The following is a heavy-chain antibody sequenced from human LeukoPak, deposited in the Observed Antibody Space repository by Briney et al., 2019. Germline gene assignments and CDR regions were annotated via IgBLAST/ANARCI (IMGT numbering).Heavy chain of an antibody. J-gene: IGHJ5*02. Sequence: ASVKVSCKASGYTFTGYYMHWVRQAPGQGLEWMGWINPNSGGTNYAQKFQGRVTMTRDTSISTAYMELSKLRSDDTAVYYCARVGYYDGGFDPWGQGTLVTVSS. CDR1: GYTFTGYY. V-gene: IGHV1-2*02. CDR2: INPNSGGT. CDR3: ARVGYYDGGFDP. D-gene: IGHD3-3*01.